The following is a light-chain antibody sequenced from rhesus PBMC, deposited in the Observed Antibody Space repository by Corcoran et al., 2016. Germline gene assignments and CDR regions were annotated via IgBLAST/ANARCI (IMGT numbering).Light chain of an antibody. CDR1: QSVSSY. V-gene: IGKV3S9*01. CDR3: QQYGDWPFA. J-gene: IGKJ3*01. Sequence: EIVMTQSPATLSLSPGERATLSCRASQSVSSYVAWYQQKPGQAPRPLIYGASSRATGIPDRFSGCGSGTDFTLTISSLEPKGFAIYYCQQYGDWPFAFGPGTKLNIK. CDR2: GAS.